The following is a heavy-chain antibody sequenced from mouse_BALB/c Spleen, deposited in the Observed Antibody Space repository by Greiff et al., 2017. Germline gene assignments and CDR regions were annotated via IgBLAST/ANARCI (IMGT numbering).Heavy chain of an antibody. Sequence: VVEPGASVKMSCKASGYTFTDYVISWVKQRTGQGLEWIGEIYPGSGSTYYNEKFKGKATLTADKSSNTAYMQLSSLTSEDSAVYFCARGTFYYFDYWGQGTTLTVSS. V-gene: IGHV1-77*01. CDR2: IYPGSGST. CDR3: ARGTFYYFDY. CDR1: GYTFTDYV. D-gene: IGHD3-3*01. J-gene: IGHJ2*01.